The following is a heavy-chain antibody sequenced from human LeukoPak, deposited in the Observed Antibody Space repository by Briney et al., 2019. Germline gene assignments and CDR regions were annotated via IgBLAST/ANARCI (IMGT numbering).Heavy chain of an antibody. Sequence: PSETLSLTCTVSGGSISSSSYYWGWIRQPPGKGLEWIGSIYYSGSTYYNPSLKSRVTISVDTSKNQFSLKLSSVTAADTAVYYCAGRLYSYGYYYMDVWGKGTTVTVSS. CDR3: AGRLYSYGYYYMDV. V-gene: IGHV4-39*07. D-gene: IGHD5-18*01. CDR1: GGSISSSSYY. J-gene: IGHJ6*03. CDR2: IYYSGST.